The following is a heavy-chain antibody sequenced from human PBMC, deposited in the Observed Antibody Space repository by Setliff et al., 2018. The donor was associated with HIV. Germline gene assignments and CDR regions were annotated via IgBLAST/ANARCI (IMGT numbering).Heavy chain of an antibody. D-gene: IGHD1-26*01. Sequence: ASVKVSCRASGYTFTSYGITWVRQAPGQGLEWMGWISAYNGNTKYAQKFQDRVTMTTDTSTNTAYMELRSLRSADTAVYYCARGDTTDMYYFDYWGQGTLVTVSS. CDR2: ISAYNGNT. J-gene: IGHJ4*02. CDR3: ARGDTTDMYYFDY. CDR1: GYTFTSYG. V-gene: IGHV1-18*01.